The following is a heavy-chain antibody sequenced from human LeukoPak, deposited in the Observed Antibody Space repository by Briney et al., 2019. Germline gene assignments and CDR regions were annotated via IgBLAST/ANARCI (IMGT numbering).Heavy chain of an antibody. Sequence: ASVKVSCKASGYTFTSYGISWVRQAPGQGLEWMGWISAYNGNTNCAQKLQGRVTMTTDTSTSTAYMELRSLRSDDAAVYYCARVEVGIAVAGKGDYWGQGTLVTVSS. D-gene: IGHD6-19*01. CDR1: GYTFTSYG. J-gene: IGHJ4*02. CDR3: ARVEVGIAVAGKGDY. V-gene: IGHV1-18*01. CDR2: ISAYNGNT.